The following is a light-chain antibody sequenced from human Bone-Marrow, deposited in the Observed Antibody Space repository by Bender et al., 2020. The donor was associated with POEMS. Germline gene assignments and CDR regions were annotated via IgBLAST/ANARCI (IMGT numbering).Light chain of an antibody. CDR2: QDS. Sequence: SYELTQPPSVSVSPGQTASITCSGDKLGDKYACWYQQKPGQSPVLVIYQDSKRPSGIPERFSGSNSGNTATLTITRVEAGDEADYYCQVWDGSRDVMIFGGGTKLTAL. CDR3: QVWDGSRDVMI. J-gene: IGLJ2*01. CDR1: KLGDKY. V-gene: IGLV3-1*01.